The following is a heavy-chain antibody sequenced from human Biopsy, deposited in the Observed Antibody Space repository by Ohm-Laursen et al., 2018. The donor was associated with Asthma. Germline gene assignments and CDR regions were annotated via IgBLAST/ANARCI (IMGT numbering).Heavy chain of an antibody. CDR3: AKRRGYSDLTDFDH. CDR1: GFVFRSHA. J-gene: IGHJ4*02. D-gene: IGHD3-3*01. V-gene: IGHV3-30*18. Sequence: SLRLSCSASGFVFRSHAMHWVRQAPGKGLEWVEVVSYDGGVAHYADSMKGRFTISRDNAKSTLYLQMNRLRTDDTAVYYCAKRRGYSDLTDFDHWGQGTLVTVSS. CDR2: VSYDGGVA.